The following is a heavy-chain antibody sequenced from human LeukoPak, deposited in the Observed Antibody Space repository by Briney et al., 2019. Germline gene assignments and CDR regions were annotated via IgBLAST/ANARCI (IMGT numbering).Heavy chain of an antibody. CDR1: EFSVGSNY. CDR2: IYSGGST. Sequence: GGSLRLSCAASEFSVGSNYMTWVRQAPGKGLEWVSLIYSGGSTYYADAVKGRFTISRDKAKNSLYLQMNSLRAEDTAVYYCARDRANNWNYEWGYWGQGTLVTVSS. CDR3: ARDRANNWNYEWGY. J-gene: IGHJ4*02. D-gene: IGHD1-7*01. V-gene: IGHV3-66*01.